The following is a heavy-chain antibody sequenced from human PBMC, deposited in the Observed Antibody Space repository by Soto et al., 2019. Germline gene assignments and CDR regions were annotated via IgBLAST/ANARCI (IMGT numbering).Heavy chain of an antibody. CDR1: GYTFTSYY. J-gene: IGHJ6*02. CDR3: ARVRCSIYGEGGYYYGIDV. Sequence: GASVKVSCKASGYTFTSYYMHWVRQAPGQGLEWMGIINPSGGSTSYAQKFQGRVTMTRDTSTSTVYMELSSLRSEDTAVYYCARVRCSIYGEGGYYYGIDVWGQRTTVTVS. D-gene: IGHD2-2*01. V-gene: IGHV1-46*01. CDR2: INPSGGST.